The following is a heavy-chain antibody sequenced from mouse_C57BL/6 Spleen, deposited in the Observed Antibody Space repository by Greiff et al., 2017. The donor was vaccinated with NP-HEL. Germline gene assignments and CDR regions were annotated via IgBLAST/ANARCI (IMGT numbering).Heavy chain of an antibody. J-gene: IGHJ1*03. CDR3: ARRATALRYFDV. CDR2: IYWDDDK. CDR1: GFSLSTSGMG. D-gene: IGHD1-2*01. V-gene: IGHV8-12*01. Sequence: QVTLKVCGPGILQSSQTLSLTCSFSGFSLSTSGMGVSWIRQPSGKGLEWLAHIYWDDDKRYNPSLKSRLTISKDTSRNQVFLKITSVDTADTATYYCARRATALRYFDVWGTGTTVTVSS.